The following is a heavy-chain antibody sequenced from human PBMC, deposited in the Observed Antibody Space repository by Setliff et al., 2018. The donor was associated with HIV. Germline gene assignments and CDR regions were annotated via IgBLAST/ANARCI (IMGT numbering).Heavy chain of an antibody. CDR2: ISNIDGST. CDR3: AKEEYTSGRCGAFGI. CDR1: GFTFSSYW. J-gene: IGHJ3*02. Sequence: GGSLRLSCAASGFTFSSYWMHWVRQAPGKGLEWVSTISNIDGSTYFADSVKGRFTISGDSSKNTVYLQLNSLRAEDTAVYFCAKEEYTSGRCGAFGIWGQGTVVTVSS. V-gene: IGHV3-23*01. D-gene: IGHD6-19*01.